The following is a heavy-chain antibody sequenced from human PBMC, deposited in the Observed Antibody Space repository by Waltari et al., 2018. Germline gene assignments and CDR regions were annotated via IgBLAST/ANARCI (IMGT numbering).Heavy chain of an antibody. CDR3: ATVAEAITIFGVVIGPLGY. V-gene: IGHV1-69-2*01. Sequence: EVQLVQSGAEVKKPGATVKISCKASGYTFTDYYMHWVQQAPGKGLEWMGRGGPEDGETIYAEKFQGRVTITADTSTDTAYMELSSLRSEDTAVYYCATVAEAITIFGVVIGPLGYWGQGTLVTVSS. J-gene: IGHJ4*02. CDR1: GYTFTDYY. D-gene: IGHD3-3*01. CDR2: GGPEDGET.